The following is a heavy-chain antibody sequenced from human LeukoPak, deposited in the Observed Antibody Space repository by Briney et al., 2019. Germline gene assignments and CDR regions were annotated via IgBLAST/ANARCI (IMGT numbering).Heavy chain of an antibody. J-gene: IGHJ6*02. CDR3: ARDSTWFINDYYYGMDV. CDR2: ISAYNGNT. D-gene: IGHD2-8*02. CDR1: GYTFTSYG. Sequence: GSVKVSCKASGYTFTSYGISWVRQAPGQGLEWMGWISAYNGNTNYAQKLQGRVTMTTDTSTSTAYMELRSLRPDDTAVYYCARDSTWFINDYYYGMDVWGQGTTVTVSS. V-gene: IGHV1-18*01.